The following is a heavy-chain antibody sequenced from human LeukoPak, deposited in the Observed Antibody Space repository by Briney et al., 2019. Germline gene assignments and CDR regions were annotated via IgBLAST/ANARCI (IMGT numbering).Heavy chain of an antibody. CDR2: ISSTSVYF. D-gene: IGHD2-8*02. CDR1: GFTFSSYS. Sequence: GSLRLSCAASGFTFSSYSMNWVRQAPGKGLEWVSSISSTSVYFYYADSVKGRFTISRDNAKKSLYLQMDSLRAEDTAVYYCARDTGGSAYFDYWGQGTLVTVSS. V-gene: IGHV3-21*01. J-gene: IGHJ4*02. CDR3: ARDTGGSAYFDY.